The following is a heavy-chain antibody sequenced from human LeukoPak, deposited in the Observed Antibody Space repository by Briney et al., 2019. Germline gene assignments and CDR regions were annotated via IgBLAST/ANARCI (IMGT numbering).Heavy chain of an antibody. CDR3: AKGGVPAAVAYFDC. CDR1: GFTFSSYA. D-gene: IGHD2-2*01. J-gene: IGHJ4*02. V-gene: IGHV3-23*01. CDR2: IRGNGDST. Sequence: GGSLRLSCAASGFTFSSYAMSWVRQAPGKGLEWVSAIRGNGDSTFYADSVKGRFTISRDNSNNALHLQMNSLRAEDTAVYYCAKGGVPAAVAYFDCWGQGTLVTVSS.